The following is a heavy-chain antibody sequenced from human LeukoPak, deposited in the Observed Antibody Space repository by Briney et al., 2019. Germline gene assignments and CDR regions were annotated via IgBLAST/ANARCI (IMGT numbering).Heavy chain of an antibody. J-gene: IGHJ4*02. D-gene: IGHD3-10*01. CDR3: AKGAYGSGSYYLYFFDS. Sequence: PGGSLRLSCAASGFTFSTYAMSWVRQAPGRGLEWFSVISSSADSTYYADSVKGRFTISRDNSKSTLYLQMNSLRDEDTGIYYCAKGAYGSGSYYLYFFDSWGLGTLVTVSS. V-gene: IGHV3-23*01. CDR2: ISSSADST. CDR1: GFTFSTYA.